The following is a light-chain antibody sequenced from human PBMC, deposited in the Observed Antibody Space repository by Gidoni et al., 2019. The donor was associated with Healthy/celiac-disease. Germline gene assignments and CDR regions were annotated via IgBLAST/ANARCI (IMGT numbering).Light chain of an antibody. V-gene: IGKV3-20*01. CDR1: QSVSSSY. CDR3: QQYGSPWT. CDR2: GAS. Sequence: ESVLTQSPGTLSLSPGERATLSCRASQSVSSSYLAWYQQKPGQAPRLLIYGASSRATGIPDRFSGSGSGTDFTLTISRLEPEDFAVYYCQQYGSPWTFXQXTKVEIK. J-gene: IGKJ1*01.